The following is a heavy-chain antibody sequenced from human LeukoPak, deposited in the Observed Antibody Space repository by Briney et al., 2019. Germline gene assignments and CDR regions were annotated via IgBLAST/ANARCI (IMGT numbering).Heavy chain of an antibody. CDR3: AKGGNYDGSYLAAWFFDF. V-gene: IGHV3-53*01. CDR1: GFTVGGNY. D-gene: IGHD1-26*01. Sequence: GGSLRLSCVVTGFTVGGNYMTWVRQAPGKGLEWVALIYVGGTKCHADSLKGRFAISGDNSRNMLYLHMSGLTVEDTAVYYCAKGGNYDGSYLAAWFFDFWGRGTLVTVSS. J-gene: IGHJ2*01. CDR2: IYVGGTK.